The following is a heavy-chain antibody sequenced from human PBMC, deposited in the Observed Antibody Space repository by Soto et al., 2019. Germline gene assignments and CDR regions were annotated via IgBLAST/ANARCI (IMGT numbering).Heavy chain of an antibody. D-gene: IGHD2-2*01. Sequence: QVQLVQSGAEVKKPGSSVKVSCKASGGTFSSYTISWVRQAPGQGLEWMGRINPILGIANYAQKFQGRVTITADKSTSTAYMELSSLRSEDTAVYYCAREDIVVVPAAQDYYYGMDVWGQGTTVTVSS. CDR3: AREDIVVVPAAQDYYYGMDV. J-gene: IGHJ6*02. CDR1: GGTFSSYT. CDR2: INPILGIA. V-gene: IGHV1-69*08.